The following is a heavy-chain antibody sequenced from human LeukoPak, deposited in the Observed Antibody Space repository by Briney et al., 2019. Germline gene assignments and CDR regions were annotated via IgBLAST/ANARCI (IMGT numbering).Heavy chain of an antibody. D-gene: IGHD6-25*01. CDR1: GFTFSSYG. J-gene: IGHJ6*03. CDR2: IRYDGSNK. V-gene: IGHV3-30*02. CDR3: AKVPGPLVAGDYYYMDV. Sequence: GGSLRLSCAASGFTFSSYGMHWVRQAPGKGLEWVAFIRYDGSNKYYADSVKGRFTISRDNSKNTLYLQMYSLRAEDTAVYYCAKVPGPLVAGDYYYMDVWGKGTTVTVSS.